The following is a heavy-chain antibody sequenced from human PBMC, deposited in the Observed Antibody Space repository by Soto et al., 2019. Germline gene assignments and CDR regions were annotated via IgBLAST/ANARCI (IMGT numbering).Heavy chain of an antibody. CDR3: ARQPTTGDTDLWFDP. CDR1: GGSISTSRSY. V-gene: IGHV4-39*01. J-gene: IGHJ5*02. Sequence: QLQLLESGPGLVKASETLSLTCNVSGGSISTSRSYWAWIRQPPGKGLEWLANIFYSGSTYYNPSPATRVTVAGDTSKTEFSPKLRSVAAADTAVYYCARQPTTGDTDLWFDPWGQGTLVTVSS. CDR2: IFYSGST. D-gene: IGHD2-21*01.